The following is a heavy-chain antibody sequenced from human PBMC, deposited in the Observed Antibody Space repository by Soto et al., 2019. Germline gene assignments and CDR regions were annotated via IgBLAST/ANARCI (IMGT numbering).Heavy chain of an antibody. Sequence: QVQLVQSGAEVKKPGASVKVSCKASGYTFTSYDINWVRQATGQGLEWMGWMNPNSGNTGYAQKFQGRVTMTRNTSISTAYMELSSLRSEDTAVYYGARVVPGGWLRHDAFDIWGQGTMVTVSS. J-gene: IGHJ3*02. CDR2: MNPNSGNT. V-gene: IGHV1-8*01. CDR3: ARVVPGGWLRHDAFDI. D-gene: IGHD5-12*01. CDR1: GYTFTSYD.